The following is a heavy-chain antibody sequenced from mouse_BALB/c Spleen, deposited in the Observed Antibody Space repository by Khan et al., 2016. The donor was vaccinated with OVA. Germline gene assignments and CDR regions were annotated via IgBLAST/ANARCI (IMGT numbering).Heavy chain of an antibody. V-gene: IGHV3-2*02. Sequence: EVQLLEMGAGLVKPSQSLSLTCTVTGYSFTSDYAWNWIRQFPGNKLEWMGNISYSGSTNYNQAFKSRTSLTRDTSKNQFFLQLNSVTTEDTATYYCARDCSRYKDAMDYWGQGTSVTVSS. D-gene: IGHD1-1*01. CDR3: ARDCSRYKDAMDY. J-gene: IGHJ4*01. CDR1: GYSFTSDYA. CDR2: ISYSGST.